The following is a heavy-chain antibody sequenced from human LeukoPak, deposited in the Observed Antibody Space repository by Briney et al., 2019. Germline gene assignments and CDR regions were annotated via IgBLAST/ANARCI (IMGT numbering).Heavy chain of an antibody. CDR1: GYTFTGYY. V-gene: IGHV1-2*02. CDR2: INPNSGGT. D-gene: IGHD3-22*01. CDR3: ARDEGGYYDSSGYYYFQH. Sequence: ASVKVSCKASGYTFTGYYMHWVRQAPGQGLEWMGWINPNSGGTNYAQKFQGRVTMTRDTSTSTAYMELSRLRSDDTAVYYCARDEGGYYDSSGYYYFQHWGQGTLVTVSS. J-gene: IGHJ1*01.